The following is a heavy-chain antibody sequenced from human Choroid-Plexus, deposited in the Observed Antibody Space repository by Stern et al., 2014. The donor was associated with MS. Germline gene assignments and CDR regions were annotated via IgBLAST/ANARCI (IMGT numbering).Heavy chain of an antibody. CDR2: VSYDGSNK. CDR1: GFTFGSCA. J-gene: IGHJ5*02. D-gene: IGHD2/OR15-2a*01. Sequence: VQLEESGGGVVQPGRPLRLSCVASGFTFGSCAMHWVRQAPGKGMEWVAGVSYDGSNKYYADSVKGRFTISRYNSQNTLYMQMSSLRPEDTAVYYCAKDRQYLTYFFDHWGQGSLFTVSS. V-gene: IGHV3-30*18. CDR3: AKDRQYLTYFFDH.